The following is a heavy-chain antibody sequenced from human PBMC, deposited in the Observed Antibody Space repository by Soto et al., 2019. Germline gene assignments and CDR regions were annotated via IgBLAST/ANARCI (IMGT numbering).Heavy chain of an antibody. Sequence: SETLSLTCTVSGGSISSYYWRWIRQPPGKGLEWIGYIYYSGSTNYNPSLKSRVTISVDTSKNQFSLKLSSVTAADTAVYYCARVIPGDAFDIWGQGTMVTVSS. CDR2: IYYSGST. CDR3: ARVIPGDAFDI. CDR1: GGSISSYY. V-gene: IGHV4-59*01. D-gene: IGHD2-21*01. J-gene: IGHJ3*02.